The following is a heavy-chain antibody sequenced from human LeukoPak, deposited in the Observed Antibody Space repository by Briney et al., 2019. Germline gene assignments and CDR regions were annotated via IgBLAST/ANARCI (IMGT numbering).Heavy chain of an antibody. CDR2: ISYDGSNK. D-gene: IGHD4-17*01. CDR3: AKDVLYGDYGAYYFDY. CDR1: GFTFSSYG. J-gene: IGHJ4*02. V-gene: IGHV3-30*18. Sequence: PGRSLRLSCAASGFTFSSYGMHWVRQAPGKGLEWVAVISYDGSNKYYADSVKGRFTISRDNSKNTLYLQMNSLRAEDTAVYYCAKDVLYGDYGAYYFDYWGQGTLVTVSS.